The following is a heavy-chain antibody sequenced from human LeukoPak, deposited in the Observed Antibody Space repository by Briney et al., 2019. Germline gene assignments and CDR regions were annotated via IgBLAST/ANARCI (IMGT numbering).Heavy chain of an antibody. CDR1: GFTFSSYA. D-gene: IGHD4-11*01. J-gene: IGHJ6*03. CDR3: AKAGVTTTVYYYYYYMDV. V-gene: IGHV3-23*01. CDR2: ISGSGGST. Sequence: PGASLRLSCAASGFTFSSYAMSWVRQAPGKGLEWVSAISGSGGSTYYADSVKGRFTIARDNSKNTLYLQMNSLRAEDTAVYYCAKAGVTTTVYYYYYYMDVWGKGTTVTVSS.